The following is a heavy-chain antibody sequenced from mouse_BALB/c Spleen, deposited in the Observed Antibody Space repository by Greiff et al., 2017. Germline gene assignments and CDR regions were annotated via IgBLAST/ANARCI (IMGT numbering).Heavy chain of an antibody. D-gene: IGHD2-14*01. CDR1: GFTFSSYG. Sequence: VQLKESGGDLVKPGGSLKLSCAASGFTFSSYGMSWVRQTPDKRLEWVATISSGGSYTYYPDSVKGRFTISRDNAKNTLYLHMSSLKSEDTAMYYCAATYYRYDEGDYFDYWGQGTTLTVSS. CDR3: AATYYRYDEGDYFDY. J-gene: IGHJ2*01. CDR2: ISSGGSYT. V-gene: IGHV5-6*01.